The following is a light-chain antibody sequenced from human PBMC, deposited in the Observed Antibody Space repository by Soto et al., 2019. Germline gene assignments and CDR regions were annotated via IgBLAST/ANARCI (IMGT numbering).Light chain of an antibody. CDR2: KAS. J-gene: IGKJ1*01. CDR3: HQYDKYSPWA. CDR1: QNIGSW. Sequence: DIPMTQSPSTLSASVGDRVTITCRASQNIGSWLAWYQQKPGKAPKLLIYKASILDSGVPSRFGGSGSGTEFSLTIISLQPDDSAAYYYHQYDKYSPWAFGQGTKVEI. V-gene: IGKV1-5*03.